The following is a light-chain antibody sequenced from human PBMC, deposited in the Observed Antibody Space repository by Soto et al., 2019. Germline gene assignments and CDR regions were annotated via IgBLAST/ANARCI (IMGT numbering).Light chain of an antibody. CDR3: QQYESYSGT. CDR2: DVS. V-gene: IGKV1-5*01. J-gene: IGKJ1*01. CDR1: QSVSGW. Sequence: DIQLTQSPSALSAYVGDRVTITCRASQSVSGWLAWYQQKPGKAPKLLIYDVSSLERGVPSRFSGSGSGTECTLTISGLHPDDFATYYCQQYESYSGTFGPGTKVDIK.